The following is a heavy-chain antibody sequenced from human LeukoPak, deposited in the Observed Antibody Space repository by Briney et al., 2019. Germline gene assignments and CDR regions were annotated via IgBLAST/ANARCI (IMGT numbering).Heavy chain of an antibody. J-gene: IGHJ4*02. Sequence: PSETLSLTCAVYGGSFSGYYWGWIRQPPGKGLEWIGSIYYSGSTYYNPSLKSRVTISVDTSKNQFSLKLSSVTAADTAVYYCARHAHPHYYDSSGYYSHDYWGQGTLVTVSS. CDR2: IYYSGST. CDR1: GGSFSGYY. D-gene: IGHD3-22*01. V-gene: IGHV4-39*01. CDR3: ARHAHPHYYDSSGYYSHDY.